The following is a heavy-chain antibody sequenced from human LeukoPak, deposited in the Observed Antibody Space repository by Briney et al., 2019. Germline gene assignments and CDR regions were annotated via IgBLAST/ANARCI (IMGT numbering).Heavy chain of an antibody. CDR1: GGSISSSSYY. CDR2: IYYSGST. D-gene: IGHD2-21*02. J-gene: IGHJ5*02. CDR3: ARHLSIVVVTASSNRFDP. Sequence: SETLSLTCTVSGGSISSSSYYWGWIRQPPGKGLEWIGSIYYSGSTYYNPSLKSRVTISVDTSKNQFSLKLSSVTAADTAVYYCARHLSIVVVTASSNRFDPWGQGTLVTVSS. V-gene: IGHV4-39*01.